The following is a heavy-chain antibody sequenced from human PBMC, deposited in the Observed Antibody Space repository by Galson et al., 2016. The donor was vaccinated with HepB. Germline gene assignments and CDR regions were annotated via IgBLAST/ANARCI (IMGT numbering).Heavy chain of an antibody. CDR2: IYYSGST. V-gene: IGHV4-39*01. Sequence: ETLSLTCTVSGGSISNSDYYWGWIRQPPGKGLEWIGSIYYSGSTYYNPSLKSRITISLDTSKNQFSLRLSSMTAADTAVYYCVRHSAGGFYDSSGYYSADWYFDLWGRGTLVTVSS. CDR1: GGSISNSDYY. D-gene: IGHD3-22*01. J-gene: IGHJ2*01. CDR3: VRHSAGGFYDSSGYYSADWYFDL.